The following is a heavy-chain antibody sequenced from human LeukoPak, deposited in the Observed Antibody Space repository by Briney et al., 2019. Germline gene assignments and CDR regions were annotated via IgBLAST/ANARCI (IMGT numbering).Heavy chain of an antibody. CDR3: ARGPYSYDSSGAFDI. J-gene: IGHJ3*02. V-gene: IGHV4-59*08. CDR1: GASMSSYY. Sequence: SETLSLTCTVSGASMSSYYWTWIRQTPGKGLEWIGYIYYSGSTNYNPSLKSRVTISVDTSKNQFSLKLSSVTAADTAVYFCARGPYSYDSSGAFDIWGQGTMVTVSS. CDR2: IYYSGST. D-gene: IGHD3-22*01.